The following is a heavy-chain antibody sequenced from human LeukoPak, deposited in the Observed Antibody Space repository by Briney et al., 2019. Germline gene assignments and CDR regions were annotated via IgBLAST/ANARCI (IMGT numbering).Heavy chain of an antibody. CDR1: EFTFSTYS. D-gene: IGHD1-1*01. CDR3: AKEGPTGTAKFDY. Sequence: PGGSLRLSCAASEFTFSTYSMNWVRQAPGKGLEWVSYISSSSSAIYYADSVKGRFTISRDNSKNTLSLQLNSLRAEDTAVYYCAKEGPTGTAKFDYWGQGTLVTVSS. J-gene: IGHJ4*02. CDR2: ISSSSSAI. V-gene: IGHV3-48*01.